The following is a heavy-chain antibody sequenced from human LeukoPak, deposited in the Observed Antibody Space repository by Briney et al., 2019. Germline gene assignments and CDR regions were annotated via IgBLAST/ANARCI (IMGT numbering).Heavy chain of an antibody. V-gene: IGHV1-2*02. CDR3: ATSFRVISGSYSFDY. CDR1: GYTFTGYY. CDR2: INPNSGGT. D-gene: IGHD1-26*01. J-gene: IGHJ4*02. Sequence: GASVKVSCTASGYTFTGYYMHWVRQAPGQGLEWMGWINPNSGGTNYAQKFQGRVTMTRDTSISTAYMELSRLRSDDTAVYYCATSFRVISGSYSFDYWGQGTLVTVSS.